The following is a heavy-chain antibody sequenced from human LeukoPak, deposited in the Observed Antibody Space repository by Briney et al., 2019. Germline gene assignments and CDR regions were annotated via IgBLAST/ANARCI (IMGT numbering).Heavy chain of an antibody. D-gene: IGHD3-3*01. CDR1: GFTFSSYG. Sequence: GGSLRLSCAASGFTFSSYGMLWVRQAPGKGLEWVTFIRYDGSNKYYADSVKGRFTISRDNSKNTLYLQMNSLRAEDTAVYYCARDRVGYYDFWSGYYTHRYFDYWGQGTLVTVSS. CDR2: IRYDGSNK. V-gene: IGHV3-30*02. CDR3: ARDRVGYYDFWSGYYTHRYFDY. J-gene: IGHJ4*02.